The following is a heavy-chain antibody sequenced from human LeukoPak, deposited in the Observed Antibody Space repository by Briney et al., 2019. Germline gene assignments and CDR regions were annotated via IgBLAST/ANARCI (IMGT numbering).Heavy chain of an antibody. Sequence: SETLSLTCTVSGASIRSHYWIWIRQPPGKGLEWIGHISYSESPNYDPSLESRVTISVDTSKNQFSLRLSSVTAADTAVYYCARDGEGDEGWDYWGQGTLVTVSS. V-gene: IGHV4-59*11. J-gene: IGHJ4*02. D-gene: IGHD7-27*01. CDR2: ISYSESP. CDR3: ARDGEGDEGWDY. CDR1: GASIRSHY.